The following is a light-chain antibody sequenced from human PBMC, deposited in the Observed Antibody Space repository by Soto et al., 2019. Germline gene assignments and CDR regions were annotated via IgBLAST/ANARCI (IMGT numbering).Light chain of an antibody. CDR2: GAS. CDR3: QQYGSSPRYT. Sequence: EIVLTQSPGTLSLSPGERATLSCRASQSVSSSYLAWYQQKPGQAPRLLIYGASSRATGIPDRFSGSGSGTDFTLTNSRLEPEDSAVYYCQQYGSSPRYTFGQGTKLEIK. J-gene: IGKJ2*01. CDR1: QSVSSSY. V-gene: IGKV3-20*01.